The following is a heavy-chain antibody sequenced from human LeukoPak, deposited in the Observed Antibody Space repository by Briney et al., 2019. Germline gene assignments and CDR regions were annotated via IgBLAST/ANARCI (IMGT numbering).Heavy chain of an antibody. CDR2: INEDGSGK. Sequence: GGSLRLSCAASGFTFSRYWMTWVRQAPGKGLEWVASINEDGSGKHYVDSVKGRFTISRDNAQKSVYLEMNSLRAEDTAVYYCARVLVVPAATGYYFDYWRQGTLVTVSS. CDR3: ARVLVVPAATGYYFDY. CDR1: GFTFSRYW. D-gene: IGHD2-2*01. J-gene: IGHJ4*02. V-gene: IGHV3-7*03.